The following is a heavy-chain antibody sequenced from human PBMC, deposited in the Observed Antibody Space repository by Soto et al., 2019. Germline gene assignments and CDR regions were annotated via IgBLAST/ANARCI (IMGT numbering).Heavy chain of an antibody. V-gene: IGHV5-51*01. D-gene: IGHD7-27*01. CDR2: IYPGDSDT. CDR3: ARRGGTGDHTNWFDP. J-gene: IGHJ5*02. CDR1: GYRFTNYW. Sequence: EVQLVQSGAEVRKPGESLKISCKGSGYRFTNYWIAWVRQMPGQGLEWMGIIYPGDSDTRYSPSFQGQVTISADKSINTAYLQGGSLKASDTAMYYCARRGGTGDHTNWFDPWGQGTLVTVSS.